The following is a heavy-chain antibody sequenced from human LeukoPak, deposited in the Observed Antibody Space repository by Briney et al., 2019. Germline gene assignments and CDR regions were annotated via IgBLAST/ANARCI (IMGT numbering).Heavy chain of an antibody. CDR2: INHSGST. J-gene: IGHJ6*03. CDR3: ATSYDDYGPPYHYYYMDV. V-gene: IGHV4-34*01. D-gene: IGHD4-17*01. CDR1: GGSFSGYY. Sequence: WETLSLTCAVYGGSFSGYYWSWIRQPPGKGLEWIGEINHSGSTNYNPSLKSRVTMSVDTSKKQFSLKLSSVTAADTAVYYCATSYDDYGPPYHYYYMDVWGKGTTVTISS.